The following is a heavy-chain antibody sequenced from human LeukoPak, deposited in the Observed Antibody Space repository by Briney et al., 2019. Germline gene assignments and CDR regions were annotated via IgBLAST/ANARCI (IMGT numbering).Heavy chain of an antibody. CDR3: AKNPFPPQWIQLAGTWFGYYFDY. CDR2: ISGSGGST. CDR1: GFTFSSYS. V-gene: IGHV3-23*01. Sequence: GGSLRLSCAASGFTFSSYSMNWVRQAPGKGLEWVSAISGSGGSTYYADSVKGRFTISRDNSKNTLYLQMNSLRAEDTAVYYCAKNPFPPQWIQLAGTWFGYYFDYWGQGTLVTVSS. J-gene: IGHJ4*02. D-gene: IGHD5-18*01.